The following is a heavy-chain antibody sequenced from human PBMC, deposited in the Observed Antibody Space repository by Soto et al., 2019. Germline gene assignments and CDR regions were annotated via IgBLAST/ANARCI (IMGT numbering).Heavy chain of an antibody. V-gene: IGHV3-74*01. D-gene: IGHD3-10*01. CDR1: EFTFSGYW. CDR2: IDHYGTRI. Sequence: GGTLRLSCTDSEFTFSGYWMHWVRQAPGKGLEWVSRIDHYGTRITYADSVKGRFTISRDNAKNTLYLQMNSLRGEDTAMYYCTKDTFGERDSWGQGTLVTVSS. CDR3: TKDTFGERDS. J-gene: IGHJ5*02.